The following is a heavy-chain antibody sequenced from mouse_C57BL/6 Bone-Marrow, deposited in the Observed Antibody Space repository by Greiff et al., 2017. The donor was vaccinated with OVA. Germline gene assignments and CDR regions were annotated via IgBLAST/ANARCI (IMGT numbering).Heavy chain of an antibody. D-gene: IGHD1-1*01. J-gene: IGHJ1*03. V-gene: IGHV5-2*01. Sequence: EVKLVESGGGLVQPGESLKLSCESNEYEFPSHDMSWVRKTPEKRLELVAAINSDGGSTYYPDTMERRFIISRDNTKKTLYLQLSSLRSEDTALYDGAGRSYGSSPHWYFDVWGTGTTVTVSS. CDR3: AGRSYGSSPHWYFDV. CDR2: INSDGGST. CDR1: EYEFPSHD.